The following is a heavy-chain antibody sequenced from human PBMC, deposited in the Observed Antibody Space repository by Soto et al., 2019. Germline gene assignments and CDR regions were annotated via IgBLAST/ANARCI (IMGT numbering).Heavy chain of an antibody. CDR1: GDSMSSYY. V-gene: IGHV4-4*07. CDR3: ARYALEGASISRSFDT. J-gene: IGHJ4*02. D-gene: IGHD1-26*01. CDR2: IYTSGST. Sequence: QVQLQESGPGLVKPSETLSLTCTVSGDSMSSYYWNWIRLPAGKGLGWMGHIYTSGSTNYNPSLKPRATMSLDTSKNHVPLRLSSVPAAGTGGKYCARYALEGASISRSFDTWGLGNLVTVSS.